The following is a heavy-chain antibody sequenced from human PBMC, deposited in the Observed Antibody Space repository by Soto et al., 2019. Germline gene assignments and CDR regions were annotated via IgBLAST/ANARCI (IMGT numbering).Heavy chain of an antibody. J-gene: IGHJ5*02. CDR3: AAELSLVVRSRRVRNNWFDP. CDR1: GDTFRNYG. D-gene: IGHD2-21*01. CDR2: NIPIFGPA. Sequence: HVQLVQSGAEVKKPGSSVTVYCEASGDTFRNYGISWFRQAPGQGLEWMGGNIPIFGPANYAEIFQDRITIPAHESIITARSPLARLTSEDASVLYGAAELSLVVRSRRVRNNWFDPWCQGDLGIFSA. V-gene: IGHV1-69*01.